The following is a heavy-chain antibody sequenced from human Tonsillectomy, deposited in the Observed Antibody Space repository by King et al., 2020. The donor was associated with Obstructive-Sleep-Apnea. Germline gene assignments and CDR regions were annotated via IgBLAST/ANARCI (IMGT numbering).Heavy chain of an antibody. Sequence: QLVQSGGGLVQPGGSLRLSCAASGFTFSIYSMNWVRQAPGKGLEWVAYISGSDSPIDYADSVKGRFTISRDNAKKSLYLQMNSLRAEDTAVYYCARDSIFAFDFWGQGTLVTVSS. CDR1: GFTFSIYS. CDR3: ARDSIFAFDF. J-gene: IGHJ4*02. CDR2: ISGSDSPI. D-gene: IGHD3-3*02. V-gene: IGHV3-48*01.